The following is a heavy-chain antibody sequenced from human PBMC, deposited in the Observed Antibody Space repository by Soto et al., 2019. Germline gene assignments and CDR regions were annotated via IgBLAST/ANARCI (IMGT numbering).Heavy chain of an antibody. CDR3: ASTRRDGYNNYYYYYGMEV. D-gene: IGHD4-4*01. CDR2: IYPNTGGT. V-gene: IGHV1-2*04. J-gene: IGHJ6*02. CDR1: GYTFTDYY. Sequence: GASVKVSCKASGYTFTDYYMHWVRQVPGQGLEWMGWIYPNTGGTKYAQKFQGWVTMTRDTSISTAYMELGRLRSDDTAVYYCASTRRDGYNNYYYYYGMEVWGQGTTVTVSS.